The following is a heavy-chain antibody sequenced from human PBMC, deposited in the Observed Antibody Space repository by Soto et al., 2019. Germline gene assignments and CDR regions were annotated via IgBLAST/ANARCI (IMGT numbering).Heavy chain of an antibody. D-gene: IGHD4-4*01. Sequence: EVQLMKSGGGLIQPGGSLRLSCAVSGFTVSTYYMSWVRQAPGKGLEWVSVIYSGGSTYYADSVRGRFTISRDSSKNTLHLQMNSLRAEDTAVYYCARTSNSRGNNYFYYGLDVWGQGTTVTVSS. V-gene: IGHV3-53*01. CDR1: GFTVSTYY. J-gene: IGHJ6*02. CDR3: ARTSNSRGNNYFYYGLDV. CDR2: IYSGGST.